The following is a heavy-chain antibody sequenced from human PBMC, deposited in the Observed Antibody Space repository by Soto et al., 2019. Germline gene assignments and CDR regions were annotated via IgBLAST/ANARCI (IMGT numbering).Heavy chain of an antibody. CDR1: GGSLSGYY. V-gene: IGHV4-34*01. J-gene: IGHJ6*02. D-gene: IGHD1-7*01. CDR2: INHRGSS. Sequence: PSETLSLTCAVNGGSLSGYYWSWIRQSPGKGLEWIGEINHRGSSDHNPSLKSRVTISIDASKNHVTLELTSVTAADTAVYYCARSDNRNSLYGVDVWGQGTAVTVSS. CDR3: ARSDNRNSLYGVDV.